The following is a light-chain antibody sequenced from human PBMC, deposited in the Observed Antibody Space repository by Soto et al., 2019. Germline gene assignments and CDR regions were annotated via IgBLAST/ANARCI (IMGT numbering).Light chain of an antibody. J-gene: IGLJ2*01. Sequence: QSALTQPASVSGAPGQSITISCTGTSTDVGADNLVSWYQQHPGTAPKVLIYDVSNRPSGVPYRFSGSKSGTTASLTISGLQAEDEADRYSSYYTRSSTVVFGAGTKLTVL. CDR3: SYYTRSSTVV. V-gene: IGLV2-14*01. CDR1: STDVGADNL. CDR2: DVS.